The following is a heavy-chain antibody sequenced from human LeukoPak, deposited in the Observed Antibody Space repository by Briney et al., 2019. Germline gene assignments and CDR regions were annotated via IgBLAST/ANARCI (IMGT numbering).Heavy chain of an antibody. CDR1: GGSISSYY. J-gene: IGHJ6*03. D-gene: IGHD3-10*01. Sequence: SETLSLTCTVSGGSISSYYWSWIRQPPGKGLEWIGYIYYSGSTNYNPSLKSRVTISVDTSKNQFSLKLSSVTAADTAVYYCARGSITMVRGVMTYYYYYMDVWGKGTTVTVSS. V-gene: IGHV4-59*01. CDR2: IYYSGST. CDR3: ARGSITMVRGVMTYYYYYMDV.